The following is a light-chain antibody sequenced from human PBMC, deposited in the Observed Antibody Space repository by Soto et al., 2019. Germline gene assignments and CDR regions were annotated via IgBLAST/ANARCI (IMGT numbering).Light chain of an antibody. Sequence: MPQSAATLTASPGEIATKSCRAGQTIYGNVAWYQQRPFQAPRLLIYRASTRATGVPARFSGSGSGTAFTLSIRSLQSEDFAVPFYEESGGAPGRFAQGTKVEIK. J-gene: IGKJ1*01. V-gene: IGKV3-15*01. CDR3: EESGGAPGR. CDR2: RAS. CDR1: QTIYGN.